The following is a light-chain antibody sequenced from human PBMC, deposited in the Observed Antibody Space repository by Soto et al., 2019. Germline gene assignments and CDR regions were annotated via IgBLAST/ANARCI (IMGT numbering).Light chain of an antibody. V-gene: IGLV2-14*03. J-gene: IGLJ2*01. Sequence: QSALTQPASVSGSPGQSITISCTGTSSDVGGYNFVSWYQQHPGKAPKLMIYDVSNRPSGVSSRFSGSKSGNTASLTISGLQADDEADYYCSSYTSSTTSYVLFGGGTKLTVL. CDR3: SSYTSSTTSYVL. CDR2: DVS. CDR1: SSDVGGYNF.